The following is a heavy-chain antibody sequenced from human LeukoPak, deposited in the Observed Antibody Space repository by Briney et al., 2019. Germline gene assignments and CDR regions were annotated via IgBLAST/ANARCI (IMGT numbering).Heavy chain of an antibody. CDR2: ISSSSSYI. J-gene: IGHJ5*02. V-gene: IGHV3-21*01. Sequence: GGSLTLSCAASGFTFSSYSMNWVRQAPGKGLEWVSSISSSSSYIYYAASVKGRFTISIDNAKNSLDLQMNSLRAEDTAVYYCARSGGSTRPWFDPWGQGTLVTVPS. CDR3: ARSGGSTRPWFDP. D-gene: IGHD2-2*01. CDR1: GFTFSSYS.